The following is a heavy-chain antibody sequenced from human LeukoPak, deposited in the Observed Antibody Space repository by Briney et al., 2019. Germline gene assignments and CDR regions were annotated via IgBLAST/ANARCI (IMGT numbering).Heavy chain of an antibody. D-gene: IGHD3-9*01. J-gene: IGHJ6*04. Sequence: ASVKVSCKASGYTFTSYYMHWVRQAPGQGLEWMGIINPSGGSTSYAQKFQGRVTITSDTSTRTVYMELSSRRSEDTAVYYCARDLPDMVMTGYRYYYYYGMDVWGKGTTVTVS. CDR1: GYTFTSYY. CDR2: INPSGGST. V-gene: IGHV1-46*01. CDR3: ARDLPDMVMTGYRYYYYYGMDV.